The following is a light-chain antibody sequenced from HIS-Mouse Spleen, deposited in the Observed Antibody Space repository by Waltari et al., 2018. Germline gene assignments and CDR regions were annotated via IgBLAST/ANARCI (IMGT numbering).Light chain of an antibody. V-gene: IGLV6-57*02. Sequence: FMLTQPHSLSVSPGTTVTISCTGSSGSIASNYVQWYQQRPGSAPTTGISEDNPRPSGVPDRFSGSIDSSSNSASLTISGLKTEDEADYYCQSYDSSNVVFGGGTKLTVL. J-gene: IGLJ2*01. CDR1: SGSIASNY. CDR3: QSYDSSNVV. CDR2: EDN.